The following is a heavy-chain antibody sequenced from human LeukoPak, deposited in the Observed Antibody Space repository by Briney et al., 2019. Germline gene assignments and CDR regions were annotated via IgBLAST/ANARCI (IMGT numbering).Heavy chain of an antibody. J-gene: IGHJ6*02. CDR2: IYPGDSDT. Sequence: GESLKVSCKGSGYSFTSYWIGWVRQMPGKGLEWMEIIYPGDSDTRYSPSFQGQVTISADKSISTAYLQWSSLKASDTAMYYCARTQLGYCSSTSCYTGYYYGMDVWGQGTTVTVSS. D-gene: IGHD2-2*02. CDR1: GYSFTSYW. CDR3: ARTQLGYCSSTSCYTGYYYGMDV. V-gene: IGHV5-51*01.